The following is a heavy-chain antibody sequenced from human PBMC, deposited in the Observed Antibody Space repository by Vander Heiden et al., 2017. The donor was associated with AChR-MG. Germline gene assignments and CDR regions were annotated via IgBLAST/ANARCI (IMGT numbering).Heavy chain of an antibody. Sequence: EVQLVESGGGLVKPGGSLRLSCAASGFTFSSYSMNWVSQAPGKELEWVSSISSSSSYIYYADSVKGRFTISRDNAKNSLYLQMNSLRAEDTAVYYCARDSTVFGSGSRSYYYYYYGMDVWGQGTTVTVSS. CDR1: GFTFSSYS. D-gene: IGHD3-10*01. J-gene: IGHJ6*02. CDR2: ISSSSSYI. V-gene: IGHV3-21*01. CDR3: ARDSTVFGSGSRSYYYYYYGMDV.